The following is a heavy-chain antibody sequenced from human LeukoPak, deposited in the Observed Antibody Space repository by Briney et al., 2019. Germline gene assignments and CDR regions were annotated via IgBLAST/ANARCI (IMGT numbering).Heavy chain of an antibody. J-gene: IGHJ3*02. Sequence: ASVTVSCKASGYTFISYHTHWVRQAPGQGLEWMGLITPSGGSTTYAQKFQGRVTMTRDMSTSTVYMELSSLRSEDTAVYYCARTADREYCSGGNCYRDAFDIWGQGTMVTVSS. V-gene: IGHV1-46*01. CDR3: ARTADREYCSGGNCYRDAFDI. D-gene: IGHD2-15*01. CDR1: GYTFISYH. CDR2: ITPSGGST.